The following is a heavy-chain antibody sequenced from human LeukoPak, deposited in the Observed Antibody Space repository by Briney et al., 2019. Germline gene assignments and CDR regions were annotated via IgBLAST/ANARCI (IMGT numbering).Heavy chain of an antibody. CDR2: IYYTGIT. J-gene: IGHJ4*02. CDR1: GDSISDYF. Sequence: SETLSLTCSVSGDSISDYFWSCIRQPPGKGLEWIGDIYYTGITFYSPSLKSRVTISVDTSKNQFSLKLTSVTTTDTAVYYCARHFRPAAVEGTRGFDHWGQGALVTVSS. CDR3: ARHFRPAAVEGTRGFDH. V-gene: IGHV4-59*08. D-gene: IGHD1-1*01.